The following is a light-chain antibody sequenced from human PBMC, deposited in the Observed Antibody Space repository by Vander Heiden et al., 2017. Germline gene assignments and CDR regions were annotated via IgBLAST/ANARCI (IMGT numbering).Light chain of an antibody. Sequence: QSVLTQPPSASGTPGQRVPLPCSGSSSNTGSNTVNWYQQLPGTAPKRLIYSNNQRPSGVPDRFSGSKSGTSASLAISGLQSEDEADYYCAAWDDSLNGWVFGGGTKLTVL. CDR1: SSNTGSNT. CDR2: SNN. V-gene: IGLV1-44*01. J-gene: IGLJ3*02. CDR3: AAWDDSLNGWV.